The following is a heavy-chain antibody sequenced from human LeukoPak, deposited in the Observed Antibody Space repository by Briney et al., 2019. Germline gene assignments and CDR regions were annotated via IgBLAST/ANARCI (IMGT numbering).Heavy chain of an antibody. J-gene: IGHJ4*02. CDR3: ARDVRDYDEGDYFDY. Sequence: PGRSLGLSCAASGFTFSSYAMHWVRQAPGKGLEWVAVISYDGSNKYYADSVKGRFTISRDNSKNTLYLQMNSLRAEDTAVYYCARDVRDYDEGDYFDYWGQGTLVTVSS. CDR2: ISYDGSNK. V-gene: IGHV3-30-3*01. D-gene: IGHD4-17*01. CDR1: GFTFSSYA.